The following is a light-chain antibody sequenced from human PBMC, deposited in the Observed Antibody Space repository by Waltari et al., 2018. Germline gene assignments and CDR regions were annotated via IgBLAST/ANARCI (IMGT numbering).Light chain of an antibody. CDR3: QQSYTTPLT. Sequence: DIVMTQSPESLAVSLGERATINCKSSQSLLYRPNNQNYLTWYQRKPGQPPKLRISWASSRESGVPDRFRGSGSGTDFTLTLSSLQAEDVAVYYCQQSYTTPLTFGGGTRVEIK. J-gene: IGKJ4*01. CDR1: QSLLYRPNNQNY. V-gene: IGKV4-1*01. CDR2: WAS.